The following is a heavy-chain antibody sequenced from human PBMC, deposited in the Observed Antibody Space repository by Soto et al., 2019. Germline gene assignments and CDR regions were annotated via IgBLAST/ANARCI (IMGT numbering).Heavy chain of an antibody. CDR1: GFTFSDSW. CDR3: VRGGSNYAS. CDR2: IKPDESEK. V-gene: IGHV3-7*01. D-gene: IGHD4-4*01. J-gene: IGHJ5*02. Sequence: EVQLVEAGGGLVQPGGSLRLSCTASGFTFSDSWMTWVRQAPGKGLEGVARIKPDESEKKYADSVKGRFSISRDNDKNSMYLQMDSLRGEDTAVYYCVRGGSNYASWGQGTLVTVSS.